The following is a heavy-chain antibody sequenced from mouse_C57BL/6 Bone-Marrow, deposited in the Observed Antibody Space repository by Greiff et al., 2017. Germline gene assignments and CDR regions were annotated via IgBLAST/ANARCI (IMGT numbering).Heavy chain of an antibody. CDR1: GYSITSDY. Sequence: EVQRVESGPGLAKPSQTLSLTCSVTGYSITSDYWNWIRKFPGNKLEYMGYISYSGSTYYNPSLKSRISITRDTYKNQYYLHLNSVTTEDTATYYCSRSILYFWYFDVWGTGTTVTVSS. CDR2: ISYSGST. D-gene: IGHD2-12*01. V-gene: IGHV3-8*01. CDR3: SRSILYFWYFDV. J-gene: IGHJ1*03.